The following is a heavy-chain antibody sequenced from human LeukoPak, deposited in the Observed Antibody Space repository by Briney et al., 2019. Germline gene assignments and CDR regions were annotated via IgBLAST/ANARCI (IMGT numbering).Heavy chain of an antibody. CDR1: GFTFSSYW. J-gene: IGHJ5*02. Sequence: GGSLRLSCAASGFTFSSYWMSWVRQAPGKGLEWVSAISGSGGSTYYADSVKGRFTISRDNSKNTLYLQMNSLRAEDTAVYYCAKDGYCSSTSCGRFDPWGQGTLVTVSS. D-gene: IGHD2-2*03. CDR3: AKDGYCSSTSCGRFDP. V-gene: IGHV3-23*01. CDR2: ISGSGGST.